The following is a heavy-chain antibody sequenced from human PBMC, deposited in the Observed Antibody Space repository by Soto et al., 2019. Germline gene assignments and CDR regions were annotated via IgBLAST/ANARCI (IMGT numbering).Heavy chain of an antibody. CDR2: IKSKNDGGTT. Sequence: FMRVSSAAGNVTITNAWLSWVRKATGKGLEWVGRIKSKNDGGTTDYAAPVKGRFTISRDDSENTVYLQMNSLKTEDTAVYYCAADLPNWGAYALDYWGQGTLVTVP. V-gene: IGHV3-15*07. CDR1: NVTITNAW. J-gene: IGHJ4*02. D-gene: IGHD7-27*01. CDR3: AADLPNWGAYALDY.